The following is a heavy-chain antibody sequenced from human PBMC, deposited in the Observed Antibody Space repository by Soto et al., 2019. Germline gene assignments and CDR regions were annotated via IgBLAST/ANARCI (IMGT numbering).Heavy chain of an antibody. Sequence: EVQLLESGGGLVQPGGSLRLSCAASGFTFSSYAMSWVRQAPGKGLEWVSAISGSGGSTYYADSVKGRFTISRDNSKNTLYLQMNSLRAEDTAVYYCAKIRFDCSSTSCSERYWYFDLWGRGTLVAVSS. CDR1: GFTFSSYA. CDR3: AKIRFDCSSTSCSERYWYFDL. V-gene: IGHV3-23*01. J-gene: IGHJ2*01. CDR2: ISGSGGST. D-gene: IGHD2-2*01.